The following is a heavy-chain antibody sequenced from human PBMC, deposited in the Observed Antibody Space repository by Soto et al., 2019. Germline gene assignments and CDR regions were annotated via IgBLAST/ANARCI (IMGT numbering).Heavy chain of an antibody. CDR3: ARDYCGGDCYLVDYYYYGMDV. J-gene: IGHJ6*02. V-gene: IGHV4-30-4*01. CDR2: IYYSGST. Sequence: PSETLSLTCTFSGGSISSGDYYWSWIRQPPGKGLEWIGYIYYSGSTYYNPSLKSRVTISVDTSKNQFSLKLSSVTAADTAVYYCARDYCGGDCYLVDYYYYGMDVWGQGTTVTVSS. CDR1: GGSISSGDYY. D-gene: IGHD2-21*02.